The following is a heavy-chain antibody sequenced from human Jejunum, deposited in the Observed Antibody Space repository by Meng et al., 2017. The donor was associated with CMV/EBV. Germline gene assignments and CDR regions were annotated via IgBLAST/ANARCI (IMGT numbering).Heavy chain of an antibody. D-gene: IGHD2/OR15-2a*01. CDR3: ARGGNFDP. Sequence: QAQLVQSGGEVKKPGASVKVSYKASIYTFSTYTINWVRQAHGRGLEWMGRISTNTGTPTYTQGFTGRFVFSLDTSVSTAYLQISSLKAEDTAVYYCARGGNFDPWGQGTLVTVSS. CDR2: ISTNTGTP. J-gene: IGHJ5*02. CDR1: IYTFSTYT. V-gene: IGHV7-4-1*02.